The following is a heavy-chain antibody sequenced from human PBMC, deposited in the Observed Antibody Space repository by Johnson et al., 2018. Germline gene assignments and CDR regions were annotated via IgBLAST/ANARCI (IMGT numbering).Heavy chain of an antibody. J-gene: IGHJ4*02. D-gene: IGHD3-10*01. V-gene: IGHV3-30*18. Sequence: QVQLVESGGGVVQPGRSLRLSCAASGFNFRSFGFYWVRQAPGKGLDWVALISYDGSKKLYPDSVKGRFTISKDTSSNTLYLQMNSLRAEDTAVYYCAKERITLVRGDPTTPDFWGQGTLVTVSS. CDR1: GFNFRSFG. CDR2: ISYDGSKK. CDR3: AKERITLVRGDPTTPDF.